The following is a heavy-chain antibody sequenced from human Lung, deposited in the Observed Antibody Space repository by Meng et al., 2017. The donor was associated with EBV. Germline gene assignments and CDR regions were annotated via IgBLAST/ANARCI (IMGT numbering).Heavy chain of an antibody. V-gene: IGHV1-69*10. D-gene: IGHD3-10*01. Sequence: VQLVHSGAEVKSPGSSVTVCCTASGGTFSSYAISWVRQAPGQGLEWMGGIIPILGIANYAQKFQGRVTITADKSTSTAYMELSSLRSEDTAVYYCASESGRGFTPDYWGQGTLVTVSS. CDR2: IIPILGIA. CDR1: GGTFSSYA. CDR3: ASESGRGFTPDY. J-gene: IGHJ4*02.